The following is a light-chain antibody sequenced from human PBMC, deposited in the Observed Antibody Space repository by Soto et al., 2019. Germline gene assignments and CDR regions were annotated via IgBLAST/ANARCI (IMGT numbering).Light chain of an antibody. CDR3: LQDYGYSWT. V-gene: IGKV1-6*01. Sequence: TQMTQSPSSLSASAGDKIIITCRASRDVGSDVGWYQQKPGQAPKLLIYAASNLYTGVPSRFSGSRSGTEFTLTISSLQPEDFASYYCLQDYGYSWTFGQGTKVDIK. CDR1: RDVGSD. J-gene: IGKJ1*01. CDR2: AAS.